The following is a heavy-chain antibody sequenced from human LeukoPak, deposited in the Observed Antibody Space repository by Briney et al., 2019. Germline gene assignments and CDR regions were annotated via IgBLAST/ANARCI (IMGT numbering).Heavy chain of an antibody. CDR2: ISTTSSAT. V-gene: IGHV3-48*01. CDR3: ARDFNVGYDFDY. D-gene: IGHD1-1*01. CDR1: GFRFGGFS. Sequence: GGSLRLSCAASGFRFGGFSMSWVRQAPGKGLEWISYISTTSSATYYAAPVKGRFTISRDNAKNSLYLQMNSLRAEDTAVYYCARDFNVGYDFDYWGQGTLVTVSS. J-gene: IGHJ4*02.